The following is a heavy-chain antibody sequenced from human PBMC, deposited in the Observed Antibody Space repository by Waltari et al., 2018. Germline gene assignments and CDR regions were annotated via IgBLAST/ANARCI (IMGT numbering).Heavy chain of an antibody. V-gene: IGHV3-21*02. CDR1: GFTFSSYS. J-gene: IGHJ4*02. CDR3: VPMGASRLTLTG. D-gene: IGHD3-9*01. Sequence: EVLLVESGGGLVKPGGSLRLSCAASGFTFSSYSMNWVRQAPGKGLEWVSSISSSGSYTHYVDSVKGRFTISRDNAKNSLYLQMNTLRAEDTAVYYCVPMGASRLTLTGWGQGTLVTVSS. CDR2: ISSSGSYT.